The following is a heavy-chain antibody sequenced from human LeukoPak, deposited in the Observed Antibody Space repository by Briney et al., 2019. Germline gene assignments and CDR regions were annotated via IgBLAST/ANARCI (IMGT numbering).Heavy chain of an antibody. CDR3: GRGTGYYYSYYMDV. CDR1: GFTFPTYS. Sequence: GGSLRLSCTVSGFTFPTYSMNWVRQAPGKGLEWVASITATGAATYYADSVQGRFTVSRDNARDSMSLQMNSLRAEDTAVYYCGRGTGYYYSYYMDVWGKGTTVTVSS. J-gene: IGHJ6*03. D-gene: IGHD3/OR15-3a*01. V-gene: IGHV3-21*04. CDR2: ITATGAAT.